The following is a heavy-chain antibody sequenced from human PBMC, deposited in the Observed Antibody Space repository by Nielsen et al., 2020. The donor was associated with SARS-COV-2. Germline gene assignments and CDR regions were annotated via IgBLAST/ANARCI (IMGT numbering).Heavy chain of an antibody. Sequence: ASVKVSCKASGYTFTSYDINWVRQATGQGLEWMGWMNPNSGNTGYAQKFQGRVTMTRNTSISTAYMELSSLRSEDTAVYYCAREVTTVTNWFDPWGQGTLVTVSS. V-gene: IGHV1-8*01. CDR1: GYTFTSYD. D-gene: IGHD4-11*01. CDR2: MNPNSGNT. J-gene: IGHJ5*02. CDR3: AREVTTVTNWFDP.